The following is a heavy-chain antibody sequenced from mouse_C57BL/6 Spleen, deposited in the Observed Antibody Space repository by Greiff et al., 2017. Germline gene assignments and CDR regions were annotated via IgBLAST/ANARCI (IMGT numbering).Heavy chain of an antibody. J-gene: IGHJ1*03. D-gene: IGHD4-1*01. CDR1: GYTFTSYW. V-gene: IGHV1-69*01. CDR3: ARKILGWYFDV. Sequence: VQLQQPGAELVMPGASVKLSCKASGYTFTSYWMHWVKQRPGQGLEWIGEIVPSDSYTNYNQKFKGKSTLTVDKSSSTAYMQLSSLTSEDSAVYYCARKILGWYFDVWGTGTTVTVSS. CDR2: IVPSDSYT.